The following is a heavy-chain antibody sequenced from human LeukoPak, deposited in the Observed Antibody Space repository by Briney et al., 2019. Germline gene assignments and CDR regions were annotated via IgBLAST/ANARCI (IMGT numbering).Heavy chain of an antibody. CDR1: GFTFDDYA. V-gene: IGHV3-9*01. Sequence: PGRSLRLSCAASGFTFDDYAMHWVRQAPGRGLEWVSGISWSSTNIGYADSVKGRFTISRDNAKNSLYLQMNSLRAEDTAVYYCARHPYGVLDYWGQGTLVTVSS. CDR3: ARHPYGVLDY. D-gene: IGHD4-17*01. CDR2: ISWSSTNI. J-gene: IGHJ4*02.